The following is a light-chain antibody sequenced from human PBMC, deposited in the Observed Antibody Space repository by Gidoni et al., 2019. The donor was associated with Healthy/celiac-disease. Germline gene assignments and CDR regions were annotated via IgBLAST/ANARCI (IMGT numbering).Light chain of an antibody. CDR2: DAS. Sequence: EIVLTQSPATLSVSPGERATLSCRASQSVSSYLAWYQQKPGQAPRLLIYDASNRATGIPARFSGSGSGTDFTLTISSLEPEDFAVYYCQQRSNWPTFXQXTKVEIK. CDR1: QSVSSY. V-gene: IGKV3-11*01. J-gene: IGKJ1*01. CDR3: QQRSNWPT.